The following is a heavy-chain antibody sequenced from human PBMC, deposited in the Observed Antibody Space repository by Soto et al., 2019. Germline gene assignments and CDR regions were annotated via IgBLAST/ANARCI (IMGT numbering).Heavy chain of an antibody. CDR3: ARGRGYSSSWSPAVLYYFDY. CDR2: INPNSGGT. Sequence: GAAVNVSCKASGYTFTGYYMHWVRQAPGQGLEWMGWINPNSGGTNYAQKFQGRVTMTRDTSISTAYMELSRLRSDDTAVYYCARGRGYSSSWSPAVLYYFDYWGQGTLVTVSS. D-gene: IGHD6-13*01. J-gene: IGHJ4*02. V-gene: IGHV1-2*02. CDR1: GYTFTGYY.